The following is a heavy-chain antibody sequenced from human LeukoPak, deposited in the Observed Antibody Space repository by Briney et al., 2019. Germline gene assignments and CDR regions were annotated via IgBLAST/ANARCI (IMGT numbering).Heavy chain of an antibody. CDR1: GYTFTGYY. Sequence: ASVKVSCKXSGYTFTGYYMHWVRQAPGQGLERMGWINPNSGGTNYAQKFQGRVTMTRDTSISTAYMELSRLRSDDTAVYYCARESTSLRSWFDPWGQGTLVTVSS. D-gene: IGHD2-2*01. CDR2: INPNSGGT. J-gene: IGHJ5*02. CDR3: ARESTSLRSWFDP. V-gene: IGHV1-2*02.